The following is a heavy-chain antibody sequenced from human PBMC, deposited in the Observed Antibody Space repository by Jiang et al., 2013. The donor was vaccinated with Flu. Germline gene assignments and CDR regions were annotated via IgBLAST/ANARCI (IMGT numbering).Heavy chain of an antibody. V-gene: IGHV4-34*01. J-gene: IGHJ6*03. CDR2: VNHSGGT. CDR3: ARGLKAVDYFGSGFYFYYYYMDV. D-gene: IGHD3-10*01. Sequence: LKPSETLSLTCGFDDDSFSDYYWAWIRQPPGTGLEWVGEVNHSGGTNYTPSLQSRVTISIDTSRKQFSLKLTSVTAADTAVYFCARGLKAVDYFGSGFYFYYYYMDVWGQGTTVSVSS. CDR1: DDSFSDYY.